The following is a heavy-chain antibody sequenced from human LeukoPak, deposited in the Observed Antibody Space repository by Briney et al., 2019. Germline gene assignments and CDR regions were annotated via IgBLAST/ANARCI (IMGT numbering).Heavy chain of an antibody. CDR3: ARDQYSSSRYYYYMDV. D-gene: IGHD6-6*01. V-gene: IGHV3-53*01. CDR1: GFTFSTYS. J-gene: IGHJ6*03. Sequence: GGSLRLSCAASGFTFSTYSMNWVRQAPGKGLEWVSVIYSGGSTYYADSVKGRFTISRDNSKNTLYLQMNSLRAEDTAVYYCARDQYSSSRYYYYMDVWGRGTTVTVSS. CDR2: IYSGGST.